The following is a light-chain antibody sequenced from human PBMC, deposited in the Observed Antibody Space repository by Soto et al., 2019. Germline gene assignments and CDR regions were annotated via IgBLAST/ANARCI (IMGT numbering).Light chain of an antibody. CDR3: QHYYSHPLP. V-gene: IGKV4-1*01. CDR1: QTLLYSSNNKNY. Sequence: DIGRTQSTESLAVSLGERATINCKSSQTLLYSSNNKNYLAWYQQKPRQPPKLLIYWASTRQSGVPDRFSASGSGTDFTLSISSLQAADVALYFCQHYYSHPLPFAQGTRLEIK. J-gene: IGKJ5*01. CDR2: WAS.